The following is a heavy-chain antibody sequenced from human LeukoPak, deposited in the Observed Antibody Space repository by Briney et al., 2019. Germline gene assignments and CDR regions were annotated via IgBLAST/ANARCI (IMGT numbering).Heavy chain of an antibody. D-gene: IGHD2-8*02. CDR1: GGSFSGYY. CDR3: ARAPLVGSITFDY. V-gene: IGHV4-34*01. J-gene: IGHJ4*02. CDR2: INHSGST. Sequence: KTSETLSLTCAVYGGSFSGYYWSWIRQPPGKGLEWIGEINHSGSTNYNPSLKSRVTISVDTSKNQFSLKLSSVTAADTAVYYCARAPLVGSITFDYWGQGTLVTVSS.